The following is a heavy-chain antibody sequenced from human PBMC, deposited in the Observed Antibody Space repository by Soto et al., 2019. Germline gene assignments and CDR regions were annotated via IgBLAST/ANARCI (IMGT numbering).Heavy chain of an antibody. CDR3: ARVKATLYRHYYFDY. D-gene: IGHD5-12*01. CDR1: GGTINSGDYF. CDR2: IFYTGST. V-gene: IGHV4-30-4*01. Sequence: PSETLSLTCSVSGGTINSGDYFWSWIRQPPGKGLEWIGSIFYTGSTYYSPSLKSRASMSMDTSKNLFILRLRSLTAADTAVYFCARVKATLYRHYYFDYWGQGTPVTVSS. J-gene: IGHJ4*02.